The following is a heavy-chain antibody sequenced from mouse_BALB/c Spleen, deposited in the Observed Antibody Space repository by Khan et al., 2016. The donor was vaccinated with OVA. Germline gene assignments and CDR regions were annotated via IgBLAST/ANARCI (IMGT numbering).Heavy chain of an antibody. Sequence: QVQLKESGPGLVAPSQSLSITCTISGFSLKNYGVHWIRQPPGKGLEWLVVIWSDGSTTYNSALKSRLTISKDNSKSQVVLKMNSLQTDDTAMYFCARQPYYHYNIMDYWGQGTSVTVSS. CDR2: IWSDGST. J-gene: IGHJ4*01. D-gene: IGHD2-10*01. CDR3: ARQPYYHYNIMDY. V-gene: IGHV2-6-1*01. CDR1: GFSLKNYG.